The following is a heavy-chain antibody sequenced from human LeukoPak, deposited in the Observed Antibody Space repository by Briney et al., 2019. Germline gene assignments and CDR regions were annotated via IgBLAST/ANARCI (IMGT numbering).Heavy chain of an antibody. CDR3: FADDYYDSSGYLAAFDI. J-gene: IGHJ3*02. CDR1: GFTFSSYW. Sequence: GGSLRLSCAASGFTFSSYWMHWVRQAPGKGLVWVSRINSDGSSTSYADSVKGRFTISRDNAKNTLYLQMNSLRAEDTAVYYCFADDYYDSSGYLAAFDIWGQGTMVTVSS. V-gene: IGHV3-74*01. D-gene: IGHD3-22*01. CDR2: INSDGSST.